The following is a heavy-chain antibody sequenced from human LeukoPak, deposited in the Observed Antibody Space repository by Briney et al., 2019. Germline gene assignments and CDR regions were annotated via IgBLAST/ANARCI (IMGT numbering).Heavy chain of an antibody. V-gene: IGHV6-1*01. CDR3: ARTTLSAGATNFGGLDY. CDR2: TYYRSKWYN. CDR1: GDSVSSNSAA. D-gene: IGHD1-26*01. J-gene: IGHJ4*02. Sequence: SQTLSLTCAISGDSVSSNSAAWNWIRQSPSRGLEWLGRTYYRSKWYNDYAVSVKSRITINPDTSKNQFSLQLNSVTPEDTAVYYCARTTLSAGATNFGGLDYWGQGTLVTVSS.